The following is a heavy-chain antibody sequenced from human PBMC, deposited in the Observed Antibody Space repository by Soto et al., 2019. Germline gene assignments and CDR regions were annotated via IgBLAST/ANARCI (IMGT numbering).Heavy chain of an antibody. D-gene: IGHD6-13*01. J-gene: IGHJ3*02. CDR3: ARVGIAAAGTRAFDI. Sequence: QVQLVQSGAEVKKPGASVKVSCKASGYTFTGYYMHWVRQAPGQGLEWMGWINPNSGGTNYAQKFQGWVTMTRDTSISTAYMVLSRLRSDDTAVYYCARVGIAAAGTRAFDIWGQGTMVTVSS. CDR2: INPNSGGT. CDR1: GYTFTGYY. V-gene: IGHV1-2*04.